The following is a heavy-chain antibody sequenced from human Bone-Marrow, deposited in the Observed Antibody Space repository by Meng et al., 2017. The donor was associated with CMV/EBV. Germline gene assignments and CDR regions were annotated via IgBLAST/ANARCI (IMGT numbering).Heavy chain of an antibody. CDR1: GLKFADYA. D-gene: IGHD2-15*01. V-gene: IGHV3-49*04. CDR2: IRSKTYGGIT. CDR3: TIGDHRFCSQTSCHSAY. J-gene: IGHJ4*02. Sequence: GGSLRLSCTTSGLKFADYAVNWVRQAPGKGPAWVGFIRSKTYGGITEYGPSVKGRFTISRDDSKSVAYLQMNSLKTDDTAVYYCTIGDHRFCSQTSCHSAYWGQGQLVNVSS.